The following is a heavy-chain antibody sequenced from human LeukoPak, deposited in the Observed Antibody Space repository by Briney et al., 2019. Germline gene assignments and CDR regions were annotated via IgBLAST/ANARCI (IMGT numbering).Heavy chain of an antibody. CDR1: GGTFSSYA. D-gene: IGHD4-17*01. CDR2: IIPIFGTA. Sequence: SVKVSCKASGGTFSSYAISWVRQAPGQGLEWMGGIIPIFGTANYAQKFQGRVTITADESTSTAYMELSSLRSEDTAVYYCTRGVVDYGDYRIDYWGQGTLVTVSS. J-gene: IGHJ4*02. CDR3: TRGVVDYGDYRIDY. V-gene: IGHV1-69*13.